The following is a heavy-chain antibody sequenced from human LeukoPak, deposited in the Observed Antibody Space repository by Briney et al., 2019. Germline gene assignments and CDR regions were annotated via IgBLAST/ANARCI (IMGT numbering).Heavy chain of an antibody. D-gene: IGHD6-13*01. CDR2: IYHSGDT. J-gene: IGHJ4*02. Sequence: PSETLSLTCAVSGYSISSGSYWGWVRQPPGKGLEWIGSIYHSGDTYYNPSLRSRLTISVDKFKNQFSLKLTSMTAADTAVYYCSRQGSRSWYGDFDYWGQGILVTVSS. V-gene: IGHV4-38-2*01. CDR1: GYSISSGSY. CDR3: SRQGSRSWYGDFDY.